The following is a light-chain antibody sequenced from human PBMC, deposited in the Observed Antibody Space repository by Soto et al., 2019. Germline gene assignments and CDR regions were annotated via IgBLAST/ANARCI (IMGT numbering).Light chain of an antibody. V-gene: IGKV1-5*01. CDR2: DAS. J-gene: IGKJ1*01. CDR1: QSISSW. CDR3: QQYTSYSRT. Sequence: DIRMTQSPSTLSASVGDRVTITCRASQSISSWLDWYQQKPGKAPKLLIYDASSLESGVPSRFSGSGTGTEFTLTISSLQPDDFASYYCQQYTSYSRTFVQGTKLEIK.